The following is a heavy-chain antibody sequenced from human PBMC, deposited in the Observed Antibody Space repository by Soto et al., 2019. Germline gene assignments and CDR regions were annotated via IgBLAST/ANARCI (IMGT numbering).Heavy chain of an antibody. V-gene: IGHV3-72*01. CDR2: TRNKANSYTT. CDR3: ARGGSIGNDY. J-gene: IGHJ4*02. CDR1: GFTFSDHY. Sequence: GGSLRLSCAASGFTFSDHYMDWVRQAPGKGLEWVGRTRNKANSYTTEYAASVKGRFTISRDDSKNSLYLQMNSLKTEDTAVYYCARGGSIGNDYWGQGTLVTV. D-gene: IGHD1-26*01.